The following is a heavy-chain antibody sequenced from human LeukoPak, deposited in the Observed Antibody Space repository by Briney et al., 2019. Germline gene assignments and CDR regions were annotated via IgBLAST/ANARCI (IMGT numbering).Heavy chain of an antibody. CDR2: ISYDGSNK. CDR1: GFTLSSYG. D-gene: IGHD6-19*01. Sequence: GGSLRLSCAASGFTLSSYGMHWVRQAPGKGLEWVAVISYDGSNKYYADSVKGRFTISRDNSKNTLYLQMNSLRAEDTAVYYCAKKASWSSGWVDYWGQGTLVTVSS. J-gene: IGHJ4*02. CDR3: AKKASWSSGWVDY. V-gene: IGHV3-30*18.